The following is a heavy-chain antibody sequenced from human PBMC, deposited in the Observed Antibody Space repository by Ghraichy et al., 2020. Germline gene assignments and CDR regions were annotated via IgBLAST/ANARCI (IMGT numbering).Heavy chain of an antibody. V-gene: IGHV4-34*01. CDR2: INHSGST. J-gene: IGHJ5*02. CDR3: ARGVQMVYAGTNWFDP. D-gene: IGHD2-8*01. CDR1: GGSFSGYY. Sequence: SETLSLTCAVYGGSFSGYYWSWIRQPPGKGLEWIGEINHSGSTNYNPSLKSRVTISVDTSKNQFSLKLSSVTAADTAVYYCARGVQMVYAGTNWFDPWGQGTLVTVSS.